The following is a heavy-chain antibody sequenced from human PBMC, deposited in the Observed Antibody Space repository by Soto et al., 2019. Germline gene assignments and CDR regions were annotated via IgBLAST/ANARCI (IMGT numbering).Heavy chain of an antibody. V-gene: IGHV1-8*01. D-gene: IGHD2-15*01. CDR1: GYTFTSYD. CDR3: ARYCSGGSCYLDP. CDR2: MNPNSGNT. Sequence: GASVKVSCKASGYTFTSYDINWVRQAPGQGLEYLGWMNPNSGNTGYVQKFQGRVTMTRNSSISTAYMGLSSLRSEDTAVYYCARYCSGGSCYLDPWGQGTLVTVSS. J-gene: IGHJ5*02.